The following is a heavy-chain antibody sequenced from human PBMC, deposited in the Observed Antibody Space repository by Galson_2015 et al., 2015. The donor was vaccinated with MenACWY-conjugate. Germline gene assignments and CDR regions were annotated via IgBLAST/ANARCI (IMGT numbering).Heavy chain of an antibody. V-gene: IGHV3-11*05. D-gene: IGHD5-12*01. CDR3: ARDSAGYDI. J-gene: IGHJ3*02. Sequence: RVTISRDNAKNSLYLQVGSLRSEDTAVYYCARDSAGYDIWGQGTMVTVSS.